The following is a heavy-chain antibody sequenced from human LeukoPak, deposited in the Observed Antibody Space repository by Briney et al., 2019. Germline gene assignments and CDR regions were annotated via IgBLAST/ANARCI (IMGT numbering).Heavy chain of an antibody. CDR1: GGSMSDYY. Sequence: SETLSLTCTVSGGSMSDYYWSWIRQPPGKGLEWIGYIYYTGTTNYNPSLKSRVTILVDTSKNQLSLKLNSVTAADTGVYYCARDQRRTSCFDYWGQGTLVTVSS. V-gene: IGHV4-59*01. D-gene: IGHD2-2*01. CDR2: IYYTGTT. CDR3: ARDQRRTSCFDY. J-gene: IGHJ4*02.